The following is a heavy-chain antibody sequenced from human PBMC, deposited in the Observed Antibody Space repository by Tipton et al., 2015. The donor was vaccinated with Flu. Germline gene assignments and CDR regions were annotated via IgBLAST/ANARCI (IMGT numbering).Heavy chain of an antibody. V-gene: IGHV4-61*02. Sequence: TLSLTCTVSGGSISSGSYYWSWIRQPAGKGLEWIGRIYTSGSTNYNPSLKSQVTISVDTSKNQFSLKLSSVTAADTAVYYCAREGFDSSGYRAGDAFDICGQGTMVTVSS. J-gene: IGHJ3*02. CDR2: IYTSGST. CDR1: GGSISSGSYY. CDR3: AREGFDSSGYRAGDAFDI. D-gene: IGHD3-22*01.